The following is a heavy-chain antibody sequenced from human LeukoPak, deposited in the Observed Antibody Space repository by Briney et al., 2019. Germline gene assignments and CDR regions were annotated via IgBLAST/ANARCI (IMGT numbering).Heavy chain of an antibody. CDR1: GFTFRTYG. CDR2: IWYDGSNK. Sequence: GGSLRLSCAASGFTFRTYGMHWVRQAPGKGLEWVAVIWYDGSNKYYADSVKGRFTISRDNSKNTLYLQMNSLRAEDTAVYYCTTNQIMIREYYFDYWGQGTLVTASS. J-gene: IGHJ4*02. CDR3: TTNQIMIREYYFDY. V-gene: IGHV3-33*01. D-gene: IGHD3-16*01.